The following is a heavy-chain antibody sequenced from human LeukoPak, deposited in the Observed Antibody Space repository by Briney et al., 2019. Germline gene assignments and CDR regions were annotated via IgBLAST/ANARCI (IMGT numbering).Heavy chain of an antibody. D-gene: IGHD2-15*01. Sequence: SGESLKISCKGSGYSFTSYWIGWVRQMPGKGLEWMGIIYPGDSDTRYSPSFQGQVTISADKSISTAYLRWSSLKASDTAMYYCARLLGYCSGGSCYYFDYWGQGTLVTVSS. V-gene: IGHV5-51*01. J-gene: IGHJ4*02. CDR2: IYPGDSDT. CDR3: ARLLGYCSGGSCYYFDY. CDR1: GYSFTSYW.